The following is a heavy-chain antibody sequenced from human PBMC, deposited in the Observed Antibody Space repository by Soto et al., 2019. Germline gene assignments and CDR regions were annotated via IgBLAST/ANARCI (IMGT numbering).Heavy chain of an antibody. V-gene: IGHV1-69*13. CDR1: GGTFSSYA. D-gene: IGHD1-26*01. J-gene: IGHJ4*02. CDR3: ARNGIVGVKSNFDY. CDR2: IIPIFGTA. Sequence: ASVKVSCKASGGTFSSYAISWVRQAPGQGLEWMGGIIPIFGTANYAQKFQGRVTITADESTSTAYMELSSLRSEDTAVYYCARNGIVGVKSNFDYWGQGTLVTVSS.